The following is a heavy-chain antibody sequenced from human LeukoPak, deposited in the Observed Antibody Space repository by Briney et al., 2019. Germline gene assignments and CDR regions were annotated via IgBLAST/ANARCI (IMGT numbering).Heavy chain of an antibody. CDR3: AKKVGDEDAFDI. Sequence: PGGSLRLSCAASGFTFSSYAMHWVRQAPGKGLEGVAVISYDGSNKYYADSVKGRFTISRDNSKNTLYLQMNSLSPEDTAVFYCAKKVGDEDAFDIWGQGTMVTVSS. CDR1: GFTFSSYA. V-gene: IGHV3-30-3*02. CDR2: ISYDGSNK. J-gene: IGHJ3*02.